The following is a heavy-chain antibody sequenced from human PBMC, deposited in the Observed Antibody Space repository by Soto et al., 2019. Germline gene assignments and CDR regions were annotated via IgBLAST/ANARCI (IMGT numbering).Heavy chain of an antibody. J-gene: IGHJ5*02. CDR1: GYTFTSYD. D-gene: IGHD6-13*01. Sequence: QVQLVQSGAEVMKPGASVKVSCKASGYTFTSYDINWVRQATGQGLEWMGWMNPNSGNTGYAQKFQGRVTMTRNTSISTAYMELSSLRSEDTAVYYCARGSKGSSWYAYWFDPWGQGTLVTVSS. V-gene: IGHV1-8*01. CDR2: MNPNSGNT. CDR3: ARGSKGSSWYAYWFDP.